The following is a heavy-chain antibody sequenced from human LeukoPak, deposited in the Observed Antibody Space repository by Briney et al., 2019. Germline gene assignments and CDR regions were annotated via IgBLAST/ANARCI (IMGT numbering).Heavy chain of an antibody. CDR2: INPNSGGT. CDR1: GYTFTGYY. CDR3: ASGSSSWYLGDFDY. D-gene: IGHD6-13*01. Sequence: ASVKVSCKASGYTFTGYYMHWVRQAPGLGLEWMGWINPNSGGTNYAQKFQGRVTMTRDTSIITAYMELSRLRSDDTAMYYCASGSSSWYLGDFDYWGQGTLVTVSS. V-gene: IGHV1-2*02. J-gene: IGHJ4*02.